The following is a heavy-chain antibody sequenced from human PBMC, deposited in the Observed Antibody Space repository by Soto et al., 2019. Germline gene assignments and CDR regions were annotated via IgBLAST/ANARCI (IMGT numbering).Heavy chain of an antibody. CDR3: ARSGAGSGWL. Sequence: QVQLQESGPGLVEPSETLSLTCTVSGDSVSSGRYYWSWSRQPPGKGLEWIGYIYNSGSTNYKSSLKSRITISVDTSKNQFSLKLTSVTAADTAVYHCARSGAGSGWLGGQGTLVTVS. J-gene: IGHJ4*02. V-gene: IGHV4-61*01. D-gene: IGHD6-19*01. CDR1: GDSVSSGRYY. CDR2: IYNSGST.